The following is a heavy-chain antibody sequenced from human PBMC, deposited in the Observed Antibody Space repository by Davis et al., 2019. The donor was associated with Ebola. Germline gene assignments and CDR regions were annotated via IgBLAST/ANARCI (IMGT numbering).Heavy chain of an antibody. Sequence: GESLKISCAASGFTFRHYGMHWVRQAPGKGLVWLSRISGRGDATDYADSVKGRFTISRDNSKDTVFLHMSGLRPEDTAMHYCARDEDVPYFFYVWGQGTPVTVSS. CDR1: GFTFRHYG. J-gene: IGHJ4*02. CDR3: ARDEDVPYFFYV. CDR2: ISGRGDAT. V-gene: IGHV3-23*01. D-gene: IGHD2-15*01.